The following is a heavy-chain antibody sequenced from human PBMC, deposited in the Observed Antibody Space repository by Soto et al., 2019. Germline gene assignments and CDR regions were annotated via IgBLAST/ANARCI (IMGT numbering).Heavy chain of an antibody. D-gene: IGHD2-15*01. CDR1: GFTFNNAW. Sequence: GGSMRLSCAASGFTFNNAWVSWVRQDPGKGLEWVGRIKSKTDGGTTDYAAPVKGRFTISRDDSKNTLYLQMNSLKTEDTAVYYCSSCSGGSCSYYYYYYGMDVWGQGTAVTVSS. CDR3: SSCSGGSCSYYYYYYGMDV. V-gene: IGHV3-15*01. CDR2: IKSKTDGGTT. J-gene: IGHJ6*02.